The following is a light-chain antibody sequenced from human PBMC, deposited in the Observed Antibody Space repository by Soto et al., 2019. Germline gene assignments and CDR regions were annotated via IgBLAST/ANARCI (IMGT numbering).Light chain of an antibody. V-gene: IGKV3-20*01. CDR2: AAS. CDR3: QQYGSSPWT. Sequence: EIVLTQSPGTLSLSPGERGTLSCRASQSISSSYLAWYQQKPGQAPRLLIYAASSRDTGIPDRFSGSGSGTDFTLTISRLEPEDFAVYYCQQYGSSPWTFGQGNKVEIK. CDR1: QSISSSY. J-gene: IGKJ1*01.